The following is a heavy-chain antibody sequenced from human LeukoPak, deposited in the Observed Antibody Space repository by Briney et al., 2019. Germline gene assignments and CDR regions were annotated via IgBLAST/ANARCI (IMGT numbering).Heavy chain of an antibody. V-gene: IGHV3-30*18. D-gene: IGHD6-13*01. CDR2: ISYDGSNK. CDR3: AKDRGGQQLTCWFDP. Sequence: PGGSLRLSCAASGFTFSSYGMHWVRQAPGKGLEWVAVISYDGSNKYYADSVKGRFNISRDNSKNTLYLQTNSLRAEDTAVYYCAKDRGGQQLTCWFDPWGQGTLVTVSS. CDR1: GFTFSSYG. J-gene: IGHJ5*02.